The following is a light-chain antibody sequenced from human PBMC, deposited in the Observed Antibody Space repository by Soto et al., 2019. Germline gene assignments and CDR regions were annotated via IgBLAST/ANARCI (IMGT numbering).Light chain of an antibody. CDR3: CSYAGTYTQV. CDR1: SSDVGGYNY. V-gene: IGLV2-11*01. Sequence: QSVLTQPRSVSGSPGQSVTISCTGTSSDVGGYNYVSWYQKHPGKAPKLLIYDVTKRPSGVPDRFSGSKSGNTASLTISGLQADDEADYYCCSYAGTYTQVFGGGTKVTVL. CDR2: DVT. J-gene: IGLJ3*02.